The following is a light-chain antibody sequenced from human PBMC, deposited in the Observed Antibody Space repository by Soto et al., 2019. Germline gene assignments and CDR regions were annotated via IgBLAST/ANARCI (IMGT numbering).Light chain of an antibody. J-gene: IGKJ4*01. CDR2: GAS. V-gene: IGKV3-15*01. CDR3: QSYNNWPLT. CDR1: QSVSTN. Sequence: VMTQSPATLSVSPGERASLSWRASQSVSTNLAWYQQKPCQAPRLLIYGASTRATSFPDRFSGSGSGTDFTLTINGLQSEDFAVYYCQSYNNWPLTCGGGTKVGIK.